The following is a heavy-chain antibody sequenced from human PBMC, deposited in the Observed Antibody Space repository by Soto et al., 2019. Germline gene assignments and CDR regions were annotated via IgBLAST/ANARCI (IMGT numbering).Heavy chain of an antibody. J-gene: IGHJ4*02. D-gene: IGHD6-6*01. Sequence: ASVKVSFKASGYTFTGYYMHWLRQAPGQGLEWMGWINPNSGGTNYAQKFQGRVTMTRDTSISTAYMELSRLRSDDTAVYYCAREEQLVPYDYWGQGTLVTVSS. V-gene: IGHV1-2*02. CDR3: AREEQLVPYDY. CDR1: GYTFTGYY. CDR2: INPNSGGT.